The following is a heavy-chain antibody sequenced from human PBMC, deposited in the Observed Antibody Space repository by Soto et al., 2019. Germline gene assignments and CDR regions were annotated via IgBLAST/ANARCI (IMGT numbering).Heavy chain of an antibody. CDR3: AHALFGVVILPFDY. CDR1: GFSLSTSGVG. D-gene: IGHD3-3*01. V-gene: IGHV2-5*02. J-gene: IGHJ4*02. Sequence: QITLKESGPPLVKPTQTLTLTCTFSGFSLSTSGVGVGWIRQPPGKALEWLALIYWDDDKRYSPSLKSRLTITKDTSKNQVVLTMTNMDPVDTATYYCAHALFGVVILPFDYWGQGTLVTVSS. CDR2: IYWDDDK.